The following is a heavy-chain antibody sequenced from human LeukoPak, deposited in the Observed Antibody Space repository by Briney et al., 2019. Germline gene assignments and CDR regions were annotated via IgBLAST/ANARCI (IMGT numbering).Heavy chain of an antibody. D-gene: IGHD1-26*01. Sequence: SETLPLTCTVSGGSISSSSYYWGWIRQPPGKGLEWIGSIYYSGSTYYNPSLKSRVTISVDTSKNQFSLKLSSVTAADTAVYYCARQHVGTTTYFFDYWGQGTLVTVSS. J-gene: IGHJ4*02. CDR3: ARQHVGTTTYFFDY. V-gene: IGHV4-39*01. CDR2: IYYSGST. CDR1: GGSISSSSYY.